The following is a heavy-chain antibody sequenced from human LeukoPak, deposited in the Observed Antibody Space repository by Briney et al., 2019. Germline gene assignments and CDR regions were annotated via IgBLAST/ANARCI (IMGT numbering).Heavy chain of an antibody. CDR1: GGSISSYY. V-gene: IGHV4-59*01. CDR2: IYYSGST. D-gene: IGHD5-18*01. CDR3: ARDGYSYGYARPDAFDI. Sequence: SETLSLTCTVSGGSISSYYWGWIRQPPGKGLEWIGYIYYSGSTNYNPSLKSRVTISVDTSKNQFSLKLSSVTAADTAVYYCARDGYSYGYARPDAFDIWGQGTMVTVSS. J-gene: IGHJ3*02.